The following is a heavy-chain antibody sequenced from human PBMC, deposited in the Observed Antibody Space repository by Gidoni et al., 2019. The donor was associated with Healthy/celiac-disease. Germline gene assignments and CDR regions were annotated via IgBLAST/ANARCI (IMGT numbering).Heavy chain of an antibody. Sequence: QVQLVQSGAEVKKPVASVKVSCKASGSIFTSYYMHWVRQAPGQGLEWMGIINPSGGSTSYEQKFQGRVTMTRDTSTSTVYMELSSLRSEDTAVYYCARDRTVVVPAAEYYYYYYGMDVWGQGTTVTVSS. V-gene: IGHV1-46*01. D-gene: IGHD2-2*01. J-gene: IGHJ6*02. CDR3: ARDRTVVVPAAEYYYYYYGMDV. CDR2: INPSGGST. CDR1: GSIFTSYY.